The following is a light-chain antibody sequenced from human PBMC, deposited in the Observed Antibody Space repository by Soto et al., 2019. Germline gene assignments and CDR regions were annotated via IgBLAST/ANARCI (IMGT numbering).Light chain of an antibody. V-gene: IGKV3-20*01. CDR2: GTS. CDR1: QSVSSSF. J-gene: IGKJ1*01. Sequence: EIVLTQSPGTLSLSPGERATHSCRASQSVSSSFVAWFQQKPGQAPRLLIYGTSSRATGIPDRFSGSGSGTDFTLTINGLEPEDFAMYFCQQYGTSPWTFGQGTKVHIK. CDR3: QQYGTSPWT.